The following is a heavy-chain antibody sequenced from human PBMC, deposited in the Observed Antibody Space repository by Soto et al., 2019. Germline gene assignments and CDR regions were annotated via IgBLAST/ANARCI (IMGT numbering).Heavy chain of an antibody. J-gene: IGHJ4*02. CDR2: INAGNGNT. CDR1: GYTFTIYA. D-gene: IGHD3-10*01. V-gene: IGHV1-3*01. CDR3: ARGSGLTYLDY. Sequence: ASVEVSCKASGYTFTIYAMHWVRQAPGQRLEWMGWINAGNGNTKYSQKFQGRVTITRDTSASTAYMELSSLRSEDTAVYYCARGSGLTYLDYWGQGTLVTVSS.